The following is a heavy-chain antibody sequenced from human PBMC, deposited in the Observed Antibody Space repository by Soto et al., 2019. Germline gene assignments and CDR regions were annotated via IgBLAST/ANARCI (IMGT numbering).Heavy chain of an antibody. J-gene: IGHJ6*02. CDR1: GYTFTNYG. CDR2: ISAYNGNT. V-gene: IGHV1-18*01. D-gene: IGHD3-10*01. Sequence: QVQLVQSGAEVKKPGASVKVSCKASGYTFTNYGITWVRQAPGQGLEWMGWISAYNGNTNYAQKLQGRVTMTTDTSTTTAYMELRSLRSDDTAVYYCASSYYGSGPPYYYGMDVWGQGTTVTVSS. CDR3: ASSYYGSGPPYYYGMDV.